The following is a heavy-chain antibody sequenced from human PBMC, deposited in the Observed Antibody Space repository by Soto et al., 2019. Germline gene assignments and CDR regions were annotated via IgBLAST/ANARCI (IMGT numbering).Heavy chain of an antibody. V-gene: IGHV3-30*18. J-gene: IGHJ4*02. CDR2: ISYDGSNK. D-gene: IGHD2-2*01. CDR1: GFTFSSYG. CDR3: AKEPPTTHCSSTSCYGEYFDY. Sequence: PGGSLRLSCAASGFTFSSYGMHWVRQAPGKGLEWVAVISYDGSNKYYADSVKGRFTISRDNSKNTLYLQMNSLRAEDTAVYYCAKEPPTTHCSSTSCYGEYFDYWGQGTLVTVSS.